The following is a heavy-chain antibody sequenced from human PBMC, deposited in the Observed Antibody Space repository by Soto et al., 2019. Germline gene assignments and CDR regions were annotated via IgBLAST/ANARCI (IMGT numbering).Heavy chain of an antibody. J-gene: IGHJ6*03. CDR1: GGSINNYH. CDR2: IYYSGNT. V-gene: IGHV4-59*08. CDR3: ARGKFGFSYYYYYYLDV. Sequence: SSETLSLTCTVSGGSINNYHWSWIRQPPWRGLEWIGYIYYSGNTNYNPSLKSRATISVDTSKNQFSLKLSSVTATDTAVYYCARGKFGFSYYYYYYLDVWGKGTTVTVS. D-gene: IGHD2-21*01.